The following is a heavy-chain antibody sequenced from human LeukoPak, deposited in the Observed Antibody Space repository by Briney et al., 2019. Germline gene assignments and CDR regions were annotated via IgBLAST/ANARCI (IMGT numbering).Heavy chain of an antibody. CDR2: IYYSRST. Sequence: PSETLSLTCSVSGGSISSSGYCWGWIRQPPGKGLEWIGSIYYSRSTYYIPSLKSRVTISVDTSKNQFSLKLSSVTAADTAVYYCARHADSGFGQLAFDYWGQGALVTVSS. J-gene: IGHJ4*02. CDR3: ARHADSGFGQLAFDY. D-gene: IGHD3-10*01. CDR1: GGSISSSGYC. V-gene: IGHV4-39*01.